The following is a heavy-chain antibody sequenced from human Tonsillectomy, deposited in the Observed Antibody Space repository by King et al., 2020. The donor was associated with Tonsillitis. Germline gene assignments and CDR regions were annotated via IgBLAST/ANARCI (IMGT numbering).Heavy chain of an antibody. V-gene: IGHV3-23*04. CDR3: AKAMDNSLFFPFDC. CDR2: ISASGAST. D-gene: IGHD5-18*01. Sequence: QLVQSGGALVQPGGSLRLSCAASGFPFSTYAIAWVRQPPGKGLEWVSTISASGASTYYADSVKGRLTISRDNSKSTLYLQVDSLRVDDTSVYYCAKAMDNSLFFPFDCSGQGTLLTVSS. J-gene: IGHJ4*02. CDR1: GFPFSTYA.